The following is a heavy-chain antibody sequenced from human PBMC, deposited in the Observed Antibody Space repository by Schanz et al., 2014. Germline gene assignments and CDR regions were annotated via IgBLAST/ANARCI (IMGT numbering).Heavy chain of an antibody. J-gene: IGHJ4*02. CDR2: TYSAGSYGAGST. V-gene: IGHV3-66*01. CDR1: GFTFSDNC. D-gene: IGHD5-18*01. CDR3: ARDPGYSFAYWYFDL. Sequence: EVHLVESGGGLVQPGGSLRLSCAASGFTFSDNCMNWVRQAPGKGLEWVSVTYSAGSYGAGSTYFAASVKGRFTISRDNSKNTLYLQMNSLRVEDTAVYYCARDPGYSFAYWYFDLWGQGTLVTVSS.